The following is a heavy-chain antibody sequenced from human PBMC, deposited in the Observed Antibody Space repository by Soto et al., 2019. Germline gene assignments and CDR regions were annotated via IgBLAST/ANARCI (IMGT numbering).Heavy chain of an antibody. D-gene: IGHD4-17*01. V-gene: IGHV3-48*02. CDR2: ISSSSSTI. Sequence: VGSLRLSCAASGFTFSSYSMNWVRQAPGKGLEWVSYISSSSSTIYYADSVKGRFTISRDNAKNSLYLQMNSLRDEDTAVYYCGRLRWSPYYFDYWGQGTLVTVSS. J-gene: IGHJ4*02. CDR1: GFTFSSYS. CDR3: GRLRWSPYYFDY.